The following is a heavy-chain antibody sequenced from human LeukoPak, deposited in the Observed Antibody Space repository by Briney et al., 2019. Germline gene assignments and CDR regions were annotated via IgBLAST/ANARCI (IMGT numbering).Heavy chain of an antibody. CDR1: GYTFTSYG. J-gene: IGHJ4*02. Sequence: ASVKVYCKASGYTFTSYGISWVRQAPGQGLEWMGWISAYNGNTNYAQKLQGRVTMTTDTSTSTAYMELRSLRSDDTAVYYCARDRGYYYDSSGYSDYWGQGTLVTVSS. V-gene: IGHV1-18*01. CDR3: ARDRGYYYDSSGYSDY. D-gene: IGHD3-22*01. CDR2: ISAYNGNT.